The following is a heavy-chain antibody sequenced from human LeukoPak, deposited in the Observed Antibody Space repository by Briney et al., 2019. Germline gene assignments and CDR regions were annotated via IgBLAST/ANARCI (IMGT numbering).Heavy chain of an antibody. J-gene: IGHJ4*02. V-gene: IGHV4-61*01. D-gene: IGHD5-12*01. CDR1: GGSISSSSYY. CDR2: IYNSGST. CDR3: ARGGGWLRSFDY. Sequence: PSETLSLTCTVSGGSISSSSYYWSWIRQPPGKGLEWIGYIYNSGSTNYNPSLKSQVTISIDTSMNQFSLKLSSVTAADTAVYYCARGGGWLRSFDYWGQGILVTISS.